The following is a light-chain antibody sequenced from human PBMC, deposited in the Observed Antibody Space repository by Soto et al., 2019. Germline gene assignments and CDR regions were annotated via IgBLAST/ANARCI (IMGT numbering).Light chain of an antibody. CDR3: QQRSNWPQLT. CDR2: DAS. V-gene: IGKV3-11*01. CDR1: QSVSSH. J-gene: IGKJ4*01. Sequence: EIVLTQSPATLPLSPGQRATLSCRASQSVSSHLAWYQHKPGQAPRLLIYDASNRATGIPPRFSGSGSGTDFTLTISSLEPEDFAIYYCQQRSNWPQLTFGGGTKVEIK.